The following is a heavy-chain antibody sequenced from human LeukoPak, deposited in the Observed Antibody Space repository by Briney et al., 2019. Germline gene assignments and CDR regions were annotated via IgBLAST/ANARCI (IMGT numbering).Heavy chain of an antibody. Sequence: GGSLRLSCAASGFTFSSYGMHWVRQAPGRGLEWVAVISYDGSNKYYADSVKGRFTISRDNSKNTLYLQMNSLRAEDTAVYYCAKEIGRLWELDRSVDYWGQGTLVTVSS. CDR2: ISYDGSNK. CDR3: AKEIGRLWELDRSVDY. V-gene: IGHV3-30*18. D-gene: IGHD1-26*01. J-gene: IGHJ4*02. CDR1: GFTFSSYG.